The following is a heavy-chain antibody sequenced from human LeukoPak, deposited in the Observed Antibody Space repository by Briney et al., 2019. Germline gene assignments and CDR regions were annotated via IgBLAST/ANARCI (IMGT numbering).Heavy chain of an antibody. CDR2: MKQDVREK. Sequence: GGSLRLSCVASGFIFNNYWMSWVRQVPGKGLEWVANMKQDVREKYLVDSVKGRFTISRDNAKNSLYLQMNSLRAEDTAVYYCAEPGITMIGGVWGKGTTVTISS. D-gene: IGHD3-10*02. J-gene: IGHJ6*04. CDR1: GFIFNNYW. V-gene: IGHV3-7*01. CDR3: AEPGITMIGGV.